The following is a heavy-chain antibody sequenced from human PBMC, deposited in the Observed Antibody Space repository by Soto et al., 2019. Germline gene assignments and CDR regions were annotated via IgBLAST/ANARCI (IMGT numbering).Heavy chain of an antibody. D-gene: IGHD2-15*01. CDR1: GFTLSSRW. CDR3: ARDQDTYGQAVFDS. J-gene: IGHJ4*02. V-gene: IGHV3-74*01. CDR2: IKTDGTTT. Sequence: GSLRLSCVVSGFTLSSRWMHWVRQTPGKGLVWVSRIKTDGTTTNYADSVKGRFTISRDNAKNTLYLHMNSLRPEDTAMYYCARDQDTYGQAVFDSWGQGT.